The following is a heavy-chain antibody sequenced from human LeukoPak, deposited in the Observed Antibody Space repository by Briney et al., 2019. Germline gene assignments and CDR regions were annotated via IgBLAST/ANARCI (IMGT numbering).Heavy chain of an antibody. CDR1: GYTFTGYY. CDR2: INPNSSGT. V-gene: IGHV1-2*02. J-gene: IGHJ4*02. D-gene: IGHD2-2*01. CDR3: ARDLGVCSSTSCYGVYFDY. Sequence: ASVKVSCKASGYTFTGYYMHWVRQAPGQGLEWMGWINPNSSGTNYAQKFQGRVTMTRDTSISTAYMELSRLRSDDTAVYYCARDLGVCSSTSCYGVYFDYWGQGTLVTVSS.